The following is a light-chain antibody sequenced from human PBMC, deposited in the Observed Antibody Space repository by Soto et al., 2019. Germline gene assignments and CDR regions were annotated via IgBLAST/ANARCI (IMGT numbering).Light chain of an antibody. J-gene: IGLJ1*01. CDR3: CSSSGSYTYV. V-gene: IGLV2-11*01. CDR1: SSDVGLYNY. CDR2: DVT. Sequence: QSVLTQPRSLSVSPGQSVTISFTGTSSDVGLYNYVSWYHQHPGKAPKLLIYDVTKRPSGVPDRFSGSKSGNTASLTISGLQAEDEGDYYCCSSSGSYTYVFGSGTKVTVL.